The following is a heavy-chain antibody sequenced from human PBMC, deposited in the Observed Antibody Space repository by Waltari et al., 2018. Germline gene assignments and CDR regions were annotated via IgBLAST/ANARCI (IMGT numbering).Heavy chain of an antibody. D-gene: IGHD3-16*01. CDR1: GFTFSSDW. V-gene: IGHV3-7*04. Sequence: EEQLVESGGGLVQPGGSLRLSCAASGFTFSSDWMCWVRQAPGKGLGWVANIKQDAREKHYVDSLKGRITVSRDNAKNSLYLDMDSLRAEDTAVYYCARGRLWGFDLWGQGTLVTVSS. CDR3: ARGRLWGFDL. CDR2: IKQDAREK. J-gene: IGHJ4*02.